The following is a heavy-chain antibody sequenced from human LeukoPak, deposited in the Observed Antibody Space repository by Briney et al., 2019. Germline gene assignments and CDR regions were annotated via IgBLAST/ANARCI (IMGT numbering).Heavy chain of an antibody. J-gene: IGHJ5*02. CDR2: INHSGST. V-gene: IGHV4-34*01. D-gene: IGHD3-10*01. CDR1: GESSFSSYY. Sequence: PSETLSHTCAVYGESSFSSYYWSWIRQTPGGALEWIGEINHSGSTNYNPSLKSRVTISVDTSKNQLSLKLSSVTAADTAVYYCAREPSMVRGVMAWFDPWGQGTLVTVSS. CDR3: AREPSMVRGVMAWFDP.